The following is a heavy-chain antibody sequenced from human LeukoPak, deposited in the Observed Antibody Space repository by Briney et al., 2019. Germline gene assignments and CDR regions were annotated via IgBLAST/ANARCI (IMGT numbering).Heavy chain of an antibody. Sequence: PGRSLRLSCAASGFTFSSYSMNWVRQAPGKGLEWVSSISSSSSYIYYADSVKGRFTISRDNAKNSLYLQMNSLRAEDTAVYYCARDLDERIAVAGTYFDYWGQGTLVTVSS. D-gene: IGHD6-19*01. J-gene: IGHJ4*02. CDR1: GFTFSSYS. CDR3: ARDLDERIAVAGTYFDY. V-gene: IGHV3-21*01. CDR2: ISSSSSYI.